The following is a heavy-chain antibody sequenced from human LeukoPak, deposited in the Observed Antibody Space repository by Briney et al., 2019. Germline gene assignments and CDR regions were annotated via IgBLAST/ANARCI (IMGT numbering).Heavy chain of an antibody. CDR1: GGSISSSNW. J-gene: IGHJ4*02. V-gene: IGHV4-4*02. D-gene: IGHD3-22*01. CDR3: ARAPSEYYYDSSGYYYGY. CDR2: IYHSGST. Sequence: SGTLSLTCAVSGGSISSSNWWSWVRQPPGKGLEWIGEIYHSGSTNYNPSLKSRVTISVDKSKNQFSLKLSSVTAADTAVYYCARAPSEYYYDSSGYYYGYWGQGTLVTVSS.